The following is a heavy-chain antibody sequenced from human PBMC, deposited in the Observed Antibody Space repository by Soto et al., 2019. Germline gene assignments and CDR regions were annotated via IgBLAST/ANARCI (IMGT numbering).Heavy chain of an antibody. CDR2: ISYDGSNK. CDR1: GFTFSSYA. CDR3: ARDRDSGYDISAFDI. Sequence: GGSLRLSCAASGFTFSSYAMHWVRQAPGKGLEWVAVISYDGSNKYYADSVKGRFTISRDNSKNTLYLQMSSLRAEDTAVYYCARDRDSGYDISAFDIWGQGTMVTVSS. D-gene: IGHD5-12*01. J-gene: IGHJ3*02. V-gene: IGHV3-30-3*01.